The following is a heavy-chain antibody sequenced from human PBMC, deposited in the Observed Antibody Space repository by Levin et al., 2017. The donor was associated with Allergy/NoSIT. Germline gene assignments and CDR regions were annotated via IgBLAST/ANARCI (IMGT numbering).Heavy chain of an antibody. V-gene: IGHV3-30*18. J-gene: IGHJ4*02. CDR2: ISYDGSNK. CDR3: AKATVTTSLGLIG. Sequence: GGSLRLSCAASGFTFSSYGMHWVRQAPGKGLEWVAVISYDGSNKYYADSVKGRFTISRDNSKNTLYLQMNSLRAEDTAVYYCAKATVTTSLGLIGWGQGTLVTVSS. CDR1: GFTFSSYG. D-gene: IGHD4-17*01.